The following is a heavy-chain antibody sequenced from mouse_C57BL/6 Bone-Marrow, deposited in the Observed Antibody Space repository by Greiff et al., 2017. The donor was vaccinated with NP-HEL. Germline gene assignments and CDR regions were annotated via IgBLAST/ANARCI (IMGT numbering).Heavy chain of an antibody. V-gene: IGHV1-52*01. CDR3: ARYGGYYYAMDY. Sequence: QVQLQQPGAELVRPGSSVKLSCKASGYTFTSYWMHWVKQRPIQGLEWIGNIDPSDSETHYNQKFKDKATLTVDKSSSTAYMQLSSLTSEDSAVYYGARYGGYYYAMDYWGQGTSVTVSS. CDR1: GYTFTSYW. J-gene: IGHJ4*01. D-gene: IGHD1-1*02. CDR2: IDPSDSET.